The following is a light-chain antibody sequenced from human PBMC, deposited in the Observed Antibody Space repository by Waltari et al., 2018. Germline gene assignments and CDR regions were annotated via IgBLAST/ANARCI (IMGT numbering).Light chain of an antibody. CDR1: QTVPSNH. V-gene: IGKV3-20*01. CDR2: HAS. Sequence: ESVLTQSPGTLSLSPGERATLSCRASQTVPSNHLAWYQQRPGQAPRLLLYHASVRVTGIPDRFSGSGSGTDFTLTISRLEPEDFAVYYCQQYGTSPPYTFGQGTKLEIK. CDR3: QQYGTSPPYT. J-gene: IGKJ2*01.